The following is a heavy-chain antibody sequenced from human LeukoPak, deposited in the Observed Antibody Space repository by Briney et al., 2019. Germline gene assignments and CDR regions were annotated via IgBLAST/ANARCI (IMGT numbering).Heavy chain of an antibody. Sequence: PGGALRLSCAASGFTFSAYWMHWVRQAPGKGLVWLSRINTGGNYISYADSVNGPFTISSDNSKNTLYLQMNSLTVEDTAVYFCARSLVVGGTRPNDYWGQGTLVTVSS. J-gene: IGHJ4*02. D-gene: IGHD2-15*01. V-gene: IGHV3-74*01. CDR3: ARSLVVGGTRPNDY. CDR1: GFTFSAYW. CDR2: INTGGNYI.